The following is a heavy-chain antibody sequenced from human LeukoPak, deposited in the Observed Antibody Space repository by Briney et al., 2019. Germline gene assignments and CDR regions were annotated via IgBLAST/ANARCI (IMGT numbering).Heavy chain of an antibody. J-gene: IGHJ4*02. D-gene: IGHD3-22*01. V-gene: IGHV3-74*01. CDR2: INTDGSST. CDR1: GFTFSNYW. Sequence: GGSLRLSCAASGFTFSNYWMHWVRQAPGKGLVWASRINTDGSSTDYADSVKGRFTISRDNSKNSLFLQMNGLRTEDTALYYCAKGGGISGYSYQNDYWGQGTLVTVSS. CDR3: AKGGGISGYSYQNDY.